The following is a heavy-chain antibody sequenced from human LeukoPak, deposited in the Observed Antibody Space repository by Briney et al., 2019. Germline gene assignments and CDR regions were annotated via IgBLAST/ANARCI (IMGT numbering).Heavy chain of an antibody. CDR3: ARRRIVVVPAAMTLFDY. Sequence: SETLSLTCAVYGGSFSGYYWSWIRQPPGKGLEWIGGINHSGSTNYNPALKGRVTISVDTSKNQFSLKLSSVTAADTAVYYCARRRIVVVPAAMTLFDYWGQGTLVTVSS. V-gene: IGHV4-34*01. J-gene: IGHJ4*02. CDR2: INHSGST. CDR1: GGSFSGYY. D-gene: IGHD2-2*01.